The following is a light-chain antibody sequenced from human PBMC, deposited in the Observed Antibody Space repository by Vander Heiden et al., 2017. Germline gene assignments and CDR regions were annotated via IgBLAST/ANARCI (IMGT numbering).Light chain of an antibody. CDR1: QGISSY. Sequence: DIQLTQSPSFLSASVGDRVTITCRASQGISSYLAWYQQKPGKAPKLLIYAASTLQSGVPSRFSGSGSGTEFTLTISSLQAEDFATYYCQQLNSYPLPFGGGTKVEIK. CDR3: QQLNSYPLP. CDR2: AAS. V-gene: IGKV1-9*01. J-gene: IGKJ4*01.